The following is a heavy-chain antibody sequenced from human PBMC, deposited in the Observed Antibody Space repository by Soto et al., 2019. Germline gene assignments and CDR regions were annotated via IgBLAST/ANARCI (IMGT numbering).Heavy chain of an antibody. CDR2: IYYSGST. V-gene: IGHV4-59*06. CDR3: ARAMVRGVPFDY. D-gene: IGHD3-10*01. CDR1: GGSISSYY. J-gene: IGHJ4*02. Sequence: SETLSLTCTVSGGSISSYYWSWIRQPAGKGLEWIGYIYYSGSTYYNPSLKSRVTISVDTSKNQFSLKLSSVTAADTAVYYCARAMVRGVPFDYWGQGTLVTVSS.